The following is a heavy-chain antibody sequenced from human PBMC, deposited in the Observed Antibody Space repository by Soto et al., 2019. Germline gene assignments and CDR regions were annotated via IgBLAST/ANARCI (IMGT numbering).Heavy chain of an antibody. CDR2: ISYDGSNK. CDR1: GFTFSSYG. Sequence: GGSLRLSCVASGFTFSSYGMHWVRQAPGKGLEWVAVISYDGSNKYYADSVKGRFTISRDNSKNTLYLQMNSLRAEDTAVYYCAKDNGYSSSWDYYYYGMDVWGQGTTVTVSS. D-gene: IGHD6-13*01. CDR3: AKDNGYSSSWDYYYYGMDV. J-gene: IGHJ6*02. V-gene: IGHV3-30*18.